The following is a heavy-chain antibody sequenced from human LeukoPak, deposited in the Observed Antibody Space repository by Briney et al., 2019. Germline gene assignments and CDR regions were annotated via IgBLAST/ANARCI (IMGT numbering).Heavy chain of an antibody. Sequence: SETLSLTCTVSGGSISSYYWSWIRQPPGKGLEWIGEINHSGSTNYNPSLKSRVTISVDTSKNQFSLKLSSVTAADTAAYYCARLPSIAARKTRNWFDPWGQGTLVTVSS. CDR2: INHSGST. D-gene: IGHD6-6*01. CDR1: GGSISSYY. J-gene: IGHJ5*02. V-gene: IGHV4-34*01. CDR3: ARLPSIAARKTRNWFDP.